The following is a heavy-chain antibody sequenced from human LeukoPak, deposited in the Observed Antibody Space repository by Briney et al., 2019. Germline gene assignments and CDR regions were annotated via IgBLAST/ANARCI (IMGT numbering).Heavy chain of an antibody. V-gene: IGHV3-48*03. CDR1: GFTFSGYE. D-gene: IGHD3-10*02. Sequence: PGGSLRLSCAASGFTFSGYEMNWVRQAPGKRLEWVSYISSSGSTIYYADSVKGRFTISRDNAKNSLYLQMNSLRAEDTAVYYCAELGITMIGGVWGKGTTVTISS. CDR2: ISSSGSTI. J-gene: IGHJ6*04. CDR3: AELGITMIGGV.